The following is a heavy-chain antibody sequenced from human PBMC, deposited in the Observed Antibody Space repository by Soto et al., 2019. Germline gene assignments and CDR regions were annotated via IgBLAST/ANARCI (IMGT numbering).Heavy chain of an antibody. CDR2: INPSGGST. D-gene: IGHD3-9*01. CDR1: GYTFTSYY. V-gene: IGHV1-46*03. Sequence: ASVKVSCKASGYTFTSYYMHWVRQAPGRGLEWMGIINPSGGSTSYAQKFQGRVTMTRDTSTSTVYMELSSLRSEDTAVYYCARESALRYFDWSYYYYYYMDVWGKGTTVTVSS. J-gene: IGHJ6*03. CDR3: ARESALRYFDWSYYYYYYMDV.